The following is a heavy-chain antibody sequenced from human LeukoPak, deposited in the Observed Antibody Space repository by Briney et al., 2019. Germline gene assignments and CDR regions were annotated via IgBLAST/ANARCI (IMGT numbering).Heavy chain of an antibody. J-gene: IGHJ4*02. CDR1: GFTFSNAW. Sequence: PGGSLRLSCAASGFTFSNAWMSWVRQAPGKGLEWVGRIKSKTDGGTTDYAAPVKGRFTISRDNAKNSLYLQMNSLRAEDTAMYYCARRATTERGYSYGLDYWGQGTLVTVSS. CDR2: IKSKTDGGTT. V-gene: IGHV3-15*01. D-gene: IGHD5-18*01. CDR3: ARRATTERGYSYGLDY.